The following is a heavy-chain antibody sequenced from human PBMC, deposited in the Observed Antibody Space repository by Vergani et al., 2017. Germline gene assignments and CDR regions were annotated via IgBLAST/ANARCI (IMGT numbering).Heavy chain of an antibody. Sequence: QVQVVQSGAEVKKSGASVKVSCKTSGYTFSHYYMHWVRQPPGQGLEWMGIINPSGGHTNYAQKFQGRVTMTRDTSTSTVYMELSSLRSEDTAIYYCARGDDGILTGYRYWGQGTLVTVSA. CDR2: INPSGGHT. CDR3: ARGDDGILTGYRY. J-gene: IGHJ4*02. V-gene: IGHV1-46*03. D-gene: IGHD3-9*01. CDR1: GYTFSHYY.